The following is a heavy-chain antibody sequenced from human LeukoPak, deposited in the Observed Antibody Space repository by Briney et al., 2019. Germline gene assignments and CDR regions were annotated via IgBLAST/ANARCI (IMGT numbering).Heavy chain of an antibody. CDR1: GYTFTGYY. CDR3: ARDSNNRNWFDP. V-gene: IGHV1-2*02. J-gene: IGHJ5*02. D-gene: IGHD1-14*01. Sequence: ASVKVSCKASGYTFTGYYMHWVRQAPGQGLEWMGWINPNSGGTNYAQKFQGRVTMTRDTSISTAYMELSRLRSDDTAVYYCARDSNNRNWFDPWGQGTLVTVSS. CDR2: INPNSGGT.